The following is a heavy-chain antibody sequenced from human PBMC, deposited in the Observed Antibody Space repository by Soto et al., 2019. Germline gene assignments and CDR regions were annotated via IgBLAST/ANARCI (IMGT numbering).Heavy chain of an antibody. Sequence: ASVKVSCKASGYTFTSYAMNWVRQAPGQGLEWMGWINTNTGNPTYAQGFTGRFVFSLDTSVSTAYLQISSLKAEDTAVYYCASLLARDDLNDAFDIWGQGTMVTVSS. CDR2: INTNTGNP. CDR3: ASLLARDDLNDAFDI. CDR1: GYTFTSYA. V-gene: IGHV7-4-1*02. D-gene: IGHD6-6*01. J-gene: IGHJ3*02.